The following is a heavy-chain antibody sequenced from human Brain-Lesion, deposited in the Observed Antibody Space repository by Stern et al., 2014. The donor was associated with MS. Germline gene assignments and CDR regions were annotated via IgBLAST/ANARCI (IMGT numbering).Heavy chain of an antibody. J-gene: IGHJ4*02. V-gene: IGHV4-39*01. CDR1: GGSISSSSYY. CDR2: IYYRGST. Sequence: QLQLQESGPGLVKPSETLSLTCTVSGGSISSSSYYWGWIRQPPGKGLEWIGSIYYRGSTYYNPSLKSRVTISMDPSKNQFSLRLSSVTAADTAVYFCAKLWLGELPESPFDYWGQGTLVTVSS. D-gene: IGHD3-10*01. CDR3: AKLWLGELPESPFDY.